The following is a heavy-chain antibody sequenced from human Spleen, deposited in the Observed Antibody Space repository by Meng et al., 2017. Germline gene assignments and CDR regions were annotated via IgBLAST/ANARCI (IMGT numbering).Heavy chain of an antibody. Sequence: HVHLVQSVSELGQPWASVKVSCKASGYTFTSYAMHWVRQGPGQRLEWMGWINAGNGNTKYSQKFQGRVTITRDTSASTAYMELSSLRSEDTAVYYCARPSIVGATFDYWGQGTLVTVSS. J-gene: IGHJ4*02. V-gene: IGHV1-3*01. D-gene: IGHD1-26*01. CDR2: INAGNGNT. CDR3: ARPSIVGATFDY. CDR1: GYTFTSYA.